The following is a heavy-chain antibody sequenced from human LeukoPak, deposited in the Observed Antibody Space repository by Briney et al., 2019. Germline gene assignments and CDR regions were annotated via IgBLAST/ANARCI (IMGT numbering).Heavy chain of an antibody. Sequence: ASVKVSCKASGYTFTSYYMHWVRQAPGQGLEWMGIINPSGGSTSYAQKFQGRVTMTRDTSTSTVYMELSSLRSEDTAVYYCARGGLATRVWDPTPYDYWGQGTLVTVSS. CDR3: ARGGLATRVWDPTPYDY. J-gene: IGHJ4*02. CDR1: GYTFTSYY. D-gene: IGHD3-16*01. V-gene: IGHV1-46*01. CDR2: INPSGGST.